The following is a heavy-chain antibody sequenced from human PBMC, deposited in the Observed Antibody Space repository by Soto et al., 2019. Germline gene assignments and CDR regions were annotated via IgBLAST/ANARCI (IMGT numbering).Heavy chain of an antibody. J-gene: IGHJ4*02. Sequence: QVQLVQSGAEVKKPGASVKVSCKASGYTFTNYFIHWVRQAPGQGLEWMGMINPSGGSTTYAQKSQGRVTMTRDTSTSTVYMELSSLRSEDTALYYCARDLASYDSSGSLSYWCQGTLVTVSP. CDR3: ARDLASYDSSGSLSY. V-gene: IGHV1-46*01. CDR2: INPSGGST. CDR1: GYTFTNYF. D-gene: IGHD3-22*01.